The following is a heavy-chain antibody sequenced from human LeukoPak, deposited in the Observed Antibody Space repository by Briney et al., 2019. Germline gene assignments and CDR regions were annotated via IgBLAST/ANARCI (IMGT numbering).Heavy chain of an antibody. Sequence: PGGSLRLSCAASGCTFTNYWMSWVRQAPGKGLEWVANIKQDGSEKYYVDSVKGRFTISRDNAKNSLFLQMNSLRAEDTAVYYCARGEYYYDGGYWGQGTLVTVSS. J-gene: IGHJ4*02. V-gene: IGHV3-7*04. CDR2: IKQDGSEK. D-gene: IGHD3-22*01. CDR3: ARGEYYYDGGY. CDR1: GCTFTNYW.